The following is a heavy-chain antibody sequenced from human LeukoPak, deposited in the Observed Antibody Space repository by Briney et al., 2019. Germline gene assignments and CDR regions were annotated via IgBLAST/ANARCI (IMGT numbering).Heavy chain of an antibody. Sequence: GGSLRLSCAASGFTFSSYEMNWVRQAPGKGLDWVSYISSSGSTIYYADSVKGRFTISRDNAKNSLYLQMNSLRAEDTAVYYCARESYGDSYFDYWGQGTLVTVSS. CDR2: ISSSGSTI. J-gene: IGHJ4*02. CDR1: GFTFSSYE. V-gene: IGHV3-48*03. CDR3: ARESYGDSYFDY. D-gene: IGHD4-17*01.